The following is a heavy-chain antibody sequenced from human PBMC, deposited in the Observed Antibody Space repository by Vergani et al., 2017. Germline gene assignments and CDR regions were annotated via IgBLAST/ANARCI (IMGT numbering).Heavy chain of an antibody. D-gene: IGHD2-2*01. CDR3: ARAPGYCSSTSCFRHAFDI. J-gene: IGHJ3*02. CDR2: IIPIFGTA. Sequence: QVQLVQSGAEVKQPGSSVKVSCKASGGTFSSYAISWVRQAPGQGLEWMGGIIPIFGTANYAQKFQGRVTITADESTSTAYMELSSLRSEDTAVYYCARAPGYCSSTSCFRHAFDIWGQGTMVTVSS. CDR1: GGTFSSYA. V-gene: IGHV1-69*13.